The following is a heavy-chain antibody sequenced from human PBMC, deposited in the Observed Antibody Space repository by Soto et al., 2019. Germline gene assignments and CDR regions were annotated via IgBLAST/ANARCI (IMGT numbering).Heavy chain of an antibody. J-gene: IGHJ3*02. CDR1: GASISSSY. CDR3: ARGYYDSSGQSNTFDI. Sequence: SETLSLTCTVSGASISSSYWSWIRQSPGKGLEWIGYVFYSGSTNYNPSLKSRVTISVDTSKNQFSLKLKSVTAADTAVYYCARGYYDSSGQSNTFDIWGQGTMVTVSS. CDR2: VFYSGST. V-gene: IGHV4-59*01. D-gene: IGHD3-22*01.